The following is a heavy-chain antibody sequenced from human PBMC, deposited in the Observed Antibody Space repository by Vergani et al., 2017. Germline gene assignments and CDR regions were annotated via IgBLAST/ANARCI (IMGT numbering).Heavy chain of an antibody. Sequence: QVQLVESGGGVVQPGRSLRLSCAASGFTFGDHGIHWVRQAPGRGLESVTFTRPHEDGAFYSASVRGRFTVSRDNSKNTLYLEMNRLNVDDTAIYYCGKTQGTVVGTWWFDPWGQGTPVTVSS. V-gene: IGHV3-30*02. CDR3: GKTQGTVVGTWWFDP. CDR2: TRPHEDGA. J-gene: IGHJ5*02. CDR1: GFTFGDHG. D-gene: IGHD1-7*01.